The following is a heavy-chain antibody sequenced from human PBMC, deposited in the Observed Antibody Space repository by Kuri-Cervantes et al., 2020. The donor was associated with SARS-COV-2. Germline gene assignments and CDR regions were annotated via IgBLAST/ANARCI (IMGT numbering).Heavy chain of an antibody. CDR1: GFTFSSYD. CDR2: IRSSSSII. D-gene: IGHD5-24*01. V-gene: IGHV3-48*01. J-gene: IGHJ6*02. CDR3: ARVDPRTDAYNHYYYGMDV. Sequence: SCAASGFTFSSYDMNWVRQAPGKGLEWVSYIRSSSSIIYYADSVKGRFTVSRDNVKNSLYLQMNSLRAEDTAVYFCARVDPRTDAYNHYYYGMDVWGQGTTVTVSS.